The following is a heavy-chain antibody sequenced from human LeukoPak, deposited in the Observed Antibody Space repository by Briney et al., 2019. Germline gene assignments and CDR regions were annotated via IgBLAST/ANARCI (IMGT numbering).Heavy chain of an antibody. CDR2: ISSSSSYI. D-gene: IGHD3-3*01. CDR3: ARDSYYDFWSGYTNNWFDP. Sequence: GGSLRLSCAASGFTFSSYAMSWVRQAPGKGLEWVSSISSSSSYIYYADSVKGRFTISRDNAKNSLYLQMNSLRAEDTAVYYCARDSYYDFWSGYTNNWFDPWGQGTLVTVSS. CDR1: GFTFSSYA. J-gene: IGHJ5*02. V-gene: IGHV3-21*01.